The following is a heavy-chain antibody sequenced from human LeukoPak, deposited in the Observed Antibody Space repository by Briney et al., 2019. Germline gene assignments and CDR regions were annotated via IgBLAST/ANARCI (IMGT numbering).Heavy chain of an antibody. V-gene: IGHV4-34*01. D-gene: IGHD6-19*01. J-gene: IGHJ6*03. Sequence: PSETLSLTCAVYGGSFSGYYWSWIRQPPGKGLEWIGEINHSGSTNYNPSLKSRVTISVDTSKNQFSLELSSVTAADTAVYYCARSIAVAGTFYYYYYMDVWGKGTTVTISS. CDR3: ARSIAVAGTFYYYYYMDV. CDR2: INHSGST. CDR1: GGSFSGYY.